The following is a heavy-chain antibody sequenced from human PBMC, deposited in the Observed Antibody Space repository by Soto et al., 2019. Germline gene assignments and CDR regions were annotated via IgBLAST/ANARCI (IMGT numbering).Heavy chain of an antibody. CDR1: GFTFSSYS. CDR3: AKDLRGWFRNDFDY. CDR2: ISSSSSTI. V-gene: IGHV3-48*01. D-gene: IGHD6-19*01. J-gene: IGHJ4*02. Sequence: PGGSLRLSCAASGFTFSSYSMNWVRQAPGKGLEWVSYISSSSSTIYYADSVEGRFTISRDNAKNTLYLQMNSLRAEDTAVYYCAKDLRGWFRNDFDYWGQGTLVTVSS.